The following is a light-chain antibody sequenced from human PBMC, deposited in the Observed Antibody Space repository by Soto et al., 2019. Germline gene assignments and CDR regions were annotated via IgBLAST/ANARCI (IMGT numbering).Light chain of an antibody. CDR3: QNFRSSAIA. J-gene: IGKJ4*01. V-gene: IGKV1-13*02. CDR1: QGIGSA. CDR2: DAS. Sequence: AIQLTQSPSSLSASVGDRVSITCRASQGIGSALAWYQLKPGAAPALLIYDASTLESGVPSRFSGSRSGADFTLTISSLQPEDFATYYCQNFRSSAIAVGVGTKVDSK.